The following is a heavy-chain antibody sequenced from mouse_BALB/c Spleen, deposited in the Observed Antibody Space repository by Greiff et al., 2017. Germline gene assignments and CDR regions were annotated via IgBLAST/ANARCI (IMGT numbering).Heavy chain of an antibody. D-gene: IGHD2-4*01. CDR1: GYTFTSYV. V-gene: IGHV1-14*01. Sequence: EVKLQESGPELVKPGASVKMSCKASGYTFTSYVMHWVKQKPGQGLEWIGYINPYNDGTKYNEKFKGKATLTSDKSSSTAYMELSSLTSEDSAVYYCARGGYYDPFAYWGQGTLVTVSA. J-gene: IGHJ3*01. CDR2: INPYNDGT. CDR3: ARGGYYDPFAY.